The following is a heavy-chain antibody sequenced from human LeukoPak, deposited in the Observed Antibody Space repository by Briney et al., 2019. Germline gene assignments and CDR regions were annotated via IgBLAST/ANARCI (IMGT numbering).Heavy chain of an antibody. CDR2: INPNSGGT. Sequence: ASVKVSCKASGYTFTGYYMHWVRQAPGQGLEWMGWINPNSGGTNYAQKFQGRVTMTRDTSISTAYMELSRLRSDDTAVYYCARAPRGYCSGGSCYHAFDYWGQGTLVTVSS. J-gene: IGHJ4*02. CDR1: GYTFTGYY. V-gene: IGHV1-2*02. D-gene: IGHD2-15*01. CDR3: ARAPRGYCSGGSCYHAFDY.